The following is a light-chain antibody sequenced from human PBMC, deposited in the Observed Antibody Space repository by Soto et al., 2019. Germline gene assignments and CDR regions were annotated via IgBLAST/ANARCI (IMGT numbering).Light chain of an antibody. J-gene: IGKJ1*01. CDR3: QQSYSTPWT. V-gene: IGKV1-39*01. CDR1: QSISSY. Sequence: IQMTQSPSSLSASVGDRVTITCRASQSISSYLNWYQQKPGQAPKVLIYAASTLQSGVPSRFSGSGSGTDFTLTISSLQPEDFATYYCQQSYSTPWTFGRGTKVDI. CDR2: AAS.